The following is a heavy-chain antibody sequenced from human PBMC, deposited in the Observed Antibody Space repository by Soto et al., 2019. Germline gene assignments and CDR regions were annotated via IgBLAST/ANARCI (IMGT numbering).Heavy chain of an antibody. CDR3: ARAYSSGWYSSFDY. J-gene: IGHJ4*02. Sequence: SQTLSLTCAISGYSISRDSAAWNWIRQSPSRGLEWLGRTYYRSKWCYDYAVSVKGRVTINPDTSKNQFSLHLNSVTPEDTAVYYCARAYSSGWYSSFDYWGQGTLVTVSS. CDR1: GYSISRDSAA. CDR2: TYYRSKWCY. D-gene: IGHD6-19*01. V-gene: IGHV6-1*01.